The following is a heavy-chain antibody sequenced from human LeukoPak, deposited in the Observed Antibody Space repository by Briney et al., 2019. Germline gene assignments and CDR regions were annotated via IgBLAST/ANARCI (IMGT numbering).Heavy chain of an antibody. V-gene: IGHV3-23*01. CDR2: MSGSGDGT. J-gene: IGHJ4*02. D-gene: IGHD3-22*01. Sequence: PGGSLRLSCAASGFTFSSYAMSWVRQAPGKGLEWVSGMSGSGDGTHYADSVKGRFTISRDNSKNTLFLQMNSLRAEDTAVYYCATSNDSNGYSLTFDYWGQGTLVTVSS. CDR3: ATSNDSNGYSLTFDY. CDR1: GFTFSSYA.